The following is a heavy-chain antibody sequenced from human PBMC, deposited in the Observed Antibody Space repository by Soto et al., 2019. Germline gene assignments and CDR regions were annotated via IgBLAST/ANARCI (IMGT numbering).Heavy chain of an antibody. CDR2: IKSKTDGGTT. D-gene: IGHD6-19*01. CDR3: TTDPIAVAGTIDY. V-gene: IGHV3-15*01. Sequence: VGSLRLSCAASGFTFSSYAMSWVRQAPGKGLEWVGRIKSKTDGGTTDYAAPVKGRFTISRDDSKNTLYLQMNSLKTEDTAVYYCTTDPIAVAGTIDYWGQGALVTVSS. J-gene: IGHJ4*02. CDR1: GFTFSSYA.